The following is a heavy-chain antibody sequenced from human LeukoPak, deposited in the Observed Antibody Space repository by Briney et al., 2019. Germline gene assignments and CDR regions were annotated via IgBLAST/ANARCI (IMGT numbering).Heavy chain of an antibody. V-gene: IGHV4-61*02. D-gene: IGHD2-15*01. CDR1: GGSISSGSYY. CDR3: ARGGGINWFDP. CDR2: IYTSGST. Sequence: SETLSLTCTVSGGSISSGSYYWSWIRQPAGKGLEWIGRIYTSGSTNYNPSLKSRVTTSVDTSKNQFSLKLSSVTAADTAVYYCARGGGINWFDPWGQGTLVTVSS. J-gene: IGHJ5*02.